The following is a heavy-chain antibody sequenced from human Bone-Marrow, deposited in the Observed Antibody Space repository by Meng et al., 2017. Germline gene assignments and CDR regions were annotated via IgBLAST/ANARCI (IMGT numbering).Heavy chain of an antibody. CDR3: VSGLSGSYQNWFDP. J-gene: IGHJ5*02. V-gene: IGHV1-69*05. Sequence: SGAEVKKPVSSVKVSCKASGGTFSSYAISWVRQAPGQGLEWMGGIIPIFGTANYAQKFQGRVTITTDESTSTAYMELSSLRSEDTAVYYCVSGLSGSYQNWFDPWGQGTLVTVSS. D-gene: IGHD1-26*01. CDR2: IIPIFGTA. CDR1: GGTFSSYA.